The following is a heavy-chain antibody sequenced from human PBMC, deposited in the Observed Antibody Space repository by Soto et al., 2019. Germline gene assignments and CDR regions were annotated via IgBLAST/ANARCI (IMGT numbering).Heavy chain of an antibody. D-gene: IGHD3-3*01. V-gene: IGHV4-4*07. CDR3: ARGQRFSDWFDP. Sequence: SATLSLTCSFSGVTIGGYYWTWIRHPAGKGLDWIGLIYSICDAKYNPSRQIRVTMSLETSNNQLSLKLTPFTAADTAVYYCARGQRFSDWFDPWGQGTLVTVSS. J-gene: IGHJ5*02. CDR1: GVTIGGYY. CDR2: IYSICDA.